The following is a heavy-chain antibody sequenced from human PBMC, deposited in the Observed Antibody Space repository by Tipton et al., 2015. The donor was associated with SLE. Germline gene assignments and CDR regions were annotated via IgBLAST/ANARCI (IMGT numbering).Heavy chain of an antibody. CDR3: ARGRDVNDYGDYDWFDP. CDR1: GGSTSSSSYY. Sequence: TLSLTCTVSGGSTSSSSYYWGWIRQPPGKGLEWIGSIYYSGSTYYNPSLKSRVTISVDTSKNQFSLKLSSVTAADTAVYYCARGRDVNDYGDYDWFDPWGQGTLVTVSS. D-gene: IGHD4-17*01. CDR2: IYYSGST. V-gene: IGHV4-39*07. J-gene: IGHJ5*02.